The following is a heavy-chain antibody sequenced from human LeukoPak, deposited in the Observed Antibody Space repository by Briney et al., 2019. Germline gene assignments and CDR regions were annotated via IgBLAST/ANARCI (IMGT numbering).Heavy chain of an antibody. CDR1: GLTVSSNY. CDR3: ARAGSSLSAFDI. CDR2: IYSGGST. V-gene: IGHV3-53*01. Sequence: PGGALRLSCAASGLTVSSNYMSWVRQAPGKGLEWVSIIYSGGSTFYADSVKGRFTISRDNSKNTLYLQMNRLRAEDTAVYYCARAGSSLSAFDIWGQGTRVPVSS. D-gene: IGHD3-10*01. J-gene: IGHJ3*02.